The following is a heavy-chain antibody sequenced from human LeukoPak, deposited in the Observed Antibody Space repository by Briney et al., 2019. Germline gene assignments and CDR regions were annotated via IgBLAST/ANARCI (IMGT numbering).Heavy chain of an antibody. CDR1: GFTFSSYA. D-gene: IGHD4-23*01. CDR2: ISSNGGST. Sequence: TGGSLRLSCAASGFTFSSYAMHWVRQAPGKGLEYVSAISSNGGSTYYANSVKGRFTISRDNSKNTLYLQMGSLRAEDMAVYYCARVLQLTVVTGQGRYYYYMDVWGKGTTVTVSS. CDR3: ARVLQLTVVTGQGRYYYYMDV. J-gene: IGHJ6*03. V-gene: IGHV3-64*01.